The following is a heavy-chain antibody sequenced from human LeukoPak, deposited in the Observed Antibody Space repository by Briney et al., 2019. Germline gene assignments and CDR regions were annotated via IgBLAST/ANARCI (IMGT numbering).Heavy chain of an antibody. Sequence: GGSLRLSCEASGFTFSSYSMNWVRQAPGKGLEWVSGISWNSGSIGYADSVKGRFTISRDNAKNSLYLQMNSLRAEDMALYYCAKDRSDIVATLFDYWGQGTLVTVSS. CDR1: GFTFSSYS. D-gene: IGHD5-12*01. V-gene: IGHV3-9*03. J-gene: IGHJ4*02. CDR3: AKDRSDIVATLFDY. CDR2: ISWNSGSI.